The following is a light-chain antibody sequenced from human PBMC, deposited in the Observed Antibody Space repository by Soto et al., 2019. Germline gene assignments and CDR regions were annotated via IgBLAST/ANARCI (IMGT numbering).Light chain of an antibody. Sequence: EIVLTQSPGTLSLCPGEGATLSCRASQSVSSNYLAWYQQKLGQPPRLLIYGASRRATGIPDRFSGSGAGTDFTLTISRLEPEDFGVYYCEQYGGSPRTFGQGAKLEIK. J-gene: IGKJ2*01. CDR3: EQYGGSPRT. CDR2: GAS. CDR1: QSVSSNY. V-gene: IGKV3-20*01.